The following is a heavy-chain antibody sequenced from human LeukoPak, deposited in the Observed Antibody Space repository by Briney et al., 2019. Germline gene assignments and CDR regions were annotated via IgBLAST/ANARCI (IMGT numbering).Heavy chain of an antibody. Sequence: GGSLRLSCAASGFTFSDYYMSWIRQAPGKALEWVSYISSSGSTIYYADSVKGRFTISRDNAKNSLYLQMNSLRAEDTALYYCARTIPEYASDPWGQGTLVTVSS. CDR3: ARTIPEYASDP. V-gene: IGHV3-11*01. D-gene: IGHD3-16*01. CDR2: ISSSGSTI. J-gene: IGHJ5*02. CDR1: GFTFSDYY.